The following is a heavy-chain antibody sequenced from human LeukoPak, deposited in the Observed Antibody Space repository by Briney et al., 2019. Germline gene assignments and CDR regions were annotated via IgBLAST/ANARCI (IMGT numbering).Heavy chain of an antibody. CDR1: GDSISKIDTIW. Sequence: KSSETLSLTCAVSGDSISKIDTIWWSWVRQAPGKGLEWIGSIYYSGSTYYNPSLKSRVTISVDTSKNQFSLKLSSVTAADTAVYYCARDMDAFDIWGQGTMVTVSS. CDR2: IYYSGST. V-gene: IGHV4-39*07. CDR3: ARDMDAFDI. J-gene: IGHJ3*02.